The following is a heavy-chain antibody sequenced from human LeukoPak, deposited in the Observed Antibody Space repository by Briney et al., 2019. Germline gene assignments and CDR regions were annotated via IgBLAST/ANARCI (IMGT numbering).Heavy chain of an antibody. CDR2: ISSSGGRT. CDR1: GFTFNSYA. CDR3: AKPTRSGSSWYYFDY. J-gene: IGHJ4*02. D-gene: IGHD6-13*01. Sequence: PGGSLRLSCAASGFTFNSYAMGWVRQAPGKGLEWVSTISSSGGRTYYADSVKGRFTISRDNSKNTLYLQMNSLRAEDTAVYYCAKPTRSGSSWYYFDYWGQGTLVTVSS. V-gene: IGHV3-23*01.